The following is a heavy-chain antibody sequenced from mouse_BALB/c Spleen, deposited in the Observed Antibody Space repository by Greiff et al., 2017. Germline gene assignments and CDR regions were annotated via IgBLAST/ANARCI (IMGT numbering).Heavy chain of an antibody. CDR3: ARAEKNDGYYYFDY. CDR1: GYTFTDYE. V-gene: IGHV1-15*01. Sequence: LQESGAELVRPGASVTLSCKASGYTFTDYEMHWVKQTPVHGLEWIGAIDPETGGTAYNQKFKGKATLTADKSSSTAYMELRSLTSEDSAVYYCARAEKNDGYYYFDYWGQGTTLTVSS. J-gene: IGHJ2*01. CDR2: IDPETGGT. D-gene: IGHD2-3*01.